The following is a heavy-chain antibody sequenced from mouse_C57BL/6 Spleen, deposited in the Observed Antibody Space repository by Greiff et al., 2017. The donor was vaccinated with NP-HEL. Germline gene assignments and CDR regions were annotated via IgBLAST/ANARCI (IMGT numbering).Heavy chain of an antibody. Sequence: QVQLKQSGAELARPGASVKLSCKASGYTFTSYGISWVKQRTGQGLEWIGEIYPRSGNTYYNEKFKGKATLTADKSSSTAYMELRSLTSEDSAVYFCAPYYGSSLYYAMDYWGQGTSVTVSS. V-gene: IGHV1-81*01. CDR3: APYYGSSLYYAMDY. J-gene: IGHJ4*01. CDR2: IYPRSGNT. D-gene: IGHD1-1*01. CDR1: GYTFTSYG.